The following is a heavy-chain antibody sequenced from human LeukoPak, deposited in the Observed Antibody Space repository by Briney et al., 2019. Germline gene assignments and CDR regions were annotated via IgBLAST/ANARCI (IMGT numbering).Heavy chain of an antibody. J-gene: IGHJ6*03. CDR3: ARSSCYYDSSGYYLDYYYYYMDV. Sequence: PSETLSLTCTVSGGSISSGSYYWSWIRQPAGKGLEWIGRIYTSGSTNYNPSLKSRVTISVDTSKNQFSLKLSSVTAADTAVYYCARSSCYYDSSGYYLDYYYYYMDVWGKGTTVTVSS. CDR1: GGSISSGSYY. CDR2: IYTSGST. D-gene: IGHD3-22*01. V-gene: IGHV4-61*02.